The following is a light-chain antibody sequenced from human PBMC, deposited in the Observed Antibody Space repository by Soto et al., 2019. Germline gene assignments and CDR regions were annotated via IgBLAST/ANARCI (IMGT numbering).Light chain of an antibody. CDR3: QQYNNWPWT. V-gene: IGKV3-15*01. CDR1: QSISDT. CDR2: SAS. Sequence: EIVMTQSPATLSVSPGGRATLSCRASQSISDTLAWYQQKPGQAPRLLTYSASRRATGFPGRFSGHGSGTDYTLTISRLQSEDLAVYYCQQYNNWPWTFGQGTKVDIK. J-gene: IGKJ1*01.